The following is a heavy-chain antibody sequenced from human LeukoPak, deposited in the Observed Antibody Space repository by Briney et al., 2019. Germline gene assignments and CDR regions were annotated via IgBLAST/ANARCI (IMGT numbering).Heavy chain of an antibody. Sequence: HPGGSLRLSCAASGFTFSSYGMHWVRQAPGKGPVWVSRIKTDGSITDYADSVKVRFTISRDNSKNTLYLQMNSLRAEDTAVYYCARGTDYDILTGYYPIYYFDYWGQGTLVTVSS. CDR1: GFTFSSYG. CDR3: ARGTDYDILTGYYPIYYFDY. CDR2: IKTDGSIT. J-gene: IGHJ4*02. D-gene: IGHD3-9*01. V-gene: IGHV3-74*01.